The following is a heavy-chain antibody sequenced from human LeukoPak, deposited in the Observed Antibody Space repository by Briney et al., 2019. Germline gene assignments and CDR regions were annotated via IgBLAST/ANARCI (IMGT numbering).Heavy chain of an antibody. J-gene: IGHJ4*02. CDR2: IYHSGST. V-gene: IGHV4-30-2*01. D-gene: IGHD1-26*01. CDR1: GGSISSGGYY. Sequence: SQTLSLTCTVSGGSISSGGYYWSWIRQPPGKGLEWIGYIYHSGSTYYNPSLKSRVTISVDTSKNQFSLKLSSVTAADTAVYYCARRVGSYRGAYYFDYWGQGTLVTVSS. CDR3: ARRVGSYRGAYYFDY.